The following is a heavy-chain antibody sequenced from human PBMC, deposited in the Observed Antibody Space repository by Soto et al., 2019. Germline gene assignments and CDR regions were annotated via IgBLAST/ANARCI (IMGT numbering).Heavy chain of an antibody. J-gene: IGHJ3*02. CDR3: ARGPAGGAFYI. CDR1: GYTFTSYA. V-gene: IGHV1-3*01. CDR2: INAGNGNK. Sequence: QVQLVQSGAEVKKPGASVKVSCKASGYTFTSYAMHWVRQAPGQRLEWMGGINAGNGNKKYSQKFQGRVTITRDTSASTAYMELSSLRSEDTAVYYCARGPAGGAFYIWGQGTMVTVSS.